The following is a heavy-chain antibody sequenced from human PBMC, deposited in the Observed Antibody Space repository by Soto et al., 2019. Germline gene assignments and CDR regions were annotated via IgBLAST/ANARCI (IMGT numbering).Heavy chain of an antibody. V-gene: IGHV4-30-2*01. D-gene: IGHD2-21*01. CDR1: GGSISSGGYS. CDR2: IYHSGGT. Sequence: QLQLQESGSGLVKPSQTLSLTCAVSGGSISSGGYSWSWIRQPPGKGLEWIGYIYHSGGTYYNPSLHSRVTISVDRSKNQFSLNLSSVTAADTAVYYCARGPILWGQPGYFDLWGRDTLVTVSS. CDR3: ARGPILWGQPGYFDL. J-gene: IGHJ2*01.